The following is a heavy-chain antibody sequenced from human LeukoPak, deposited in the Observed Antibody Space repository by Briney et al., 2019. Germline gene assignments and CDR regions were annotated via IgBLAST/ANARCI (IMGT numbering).Heavy chain of an antibody. CDR1: GFTFSNYA. D-gene: IGHD5-18*01. Sequence: GGSLRLSCAASGFTFSNYAMTWVRQTPGKGLEWVSAISGSGDTTYYADSVRGRFTISRDNSKNTLYLQMNSLRAEDTAVYYCAKAVAMVNGYFYYWGQGTLVTVSS. CDR2: ISGSGDTT. J-gene: IGHJ4*02. CDR3: AKAVAMVNGYFYY. V-gene: IGHV3-23*01.